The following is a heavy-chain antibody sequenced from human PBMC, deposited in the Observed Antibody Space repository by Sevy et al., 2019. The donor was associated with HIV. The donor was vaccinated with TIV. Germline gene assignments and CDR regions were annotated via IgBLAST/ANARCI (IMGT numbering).Heavy chain of an antibody. D-gene: IGHD6-13*01. CDR2: INYSGST. Sequence: SETLSLTCTVSGGSIRNDFWSWIQQPPGKGLEWIGYINYSGSTNYNPSLKTRLTISLDTSKNQFSLNLSPVTAADTAVYYCARVSIGAVGDFDYWGQGTLVTVSS. CDR3: ARVSIGAVGDFDY. CDR1: GGSIRNDF. J-gene: IGHJ4*02. V-gene: IGHV4-59*13.